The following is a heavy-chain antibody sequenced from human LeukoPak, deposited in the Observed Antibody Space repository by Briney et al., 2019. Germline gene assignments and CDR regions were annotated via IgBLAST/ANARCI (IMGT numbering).Heavy chain of an antibody. CDR1: GGSISSSSYY. J-gene: IGHJ4*02. CDR2: IYYSGST. CDR3: ARRPYTSGWYYYFDY. Sequence: SETLSLTCTVSGGSISSSSYYWGWIRQPPGKGLEWIGSIYYSGSTYYNPSLKSRVTISVDTSNNQFSLRLSSVTAADPAVYYCARRPYTSGWYYYFDYWGQGTLVTVSS. D-gene: IGHD6-19*01. V-gene: IGHV4-39*01.